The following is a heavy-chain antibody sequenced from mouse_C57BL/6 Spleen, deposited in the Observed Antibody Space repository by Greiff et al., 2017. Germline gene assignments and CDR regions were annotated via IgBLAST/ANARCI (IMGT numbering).Heavy chain of an antibody. J-gene: IGHJ4*01. CDR3: ARSETAQATWRDYYAMDY. V-gene: IGHV1-64*01. Sequence: QVQLQQPGAELVKPGASVKLSCKASGYTFTSYWMHWVKQRPGQGLEWIGMIHPNSGSTNYNEKFKSKATLTVDKSSSTAYMQLSSLTSEDSAVYYCARSETAQATWRDYYAMDYWGQGTSVTVSS. CDR2: IHPNSGST. CDR1: GYTFTSYW. D-gene: IGHD3-2*02.